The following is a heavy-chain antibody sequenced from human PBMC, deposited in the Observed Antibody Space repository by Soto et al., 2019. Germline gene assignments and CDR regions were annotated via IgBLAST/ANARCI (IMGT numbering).Heavy chain of an antibody. CDR1: GFAFSTQT. D-gene: IGHD3-10*01. CDR2: ISGSGRTV. Sequence: EVQLVESGGGLVQPGGSLRLSCAASGFAFSTQTMNWVRQAPGKGLEWVSYISGSGRTVYYADSVKGRFTTSRDNGTNSLFLQMSSLRDEDTAFYYWVREGPAPPYYFYDYWGRGTLVTVSS. J-gene: IGHJ4*02. CDR3: VREGPAPPYYFYDY. V-gene: IGHV3-48*02.